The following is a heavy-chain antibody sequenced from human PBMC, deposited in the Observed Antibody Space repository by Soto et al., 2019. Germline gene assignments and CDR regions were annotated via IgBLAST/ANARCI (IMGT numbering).Heavy chain of an antibody. CDR3: AKLPGYYRFNRFDP. D-gene: IGHD3-22*01. CDR1: GFPFSSYA. J-gene: IGHJ5*02. CDR2: ISGSGGST. Sequence: GGSLRLSCAASGFPFSSYAMSWVRQAPGTGLEWVSAISGSGGSTYYADSVKGRFTISRDNSKNTLYLQMNSLRAEDTAVYYCAKLPGYYRFNRFDPWGQGTLVTVSS. V-gene: IGHV3-23*01.